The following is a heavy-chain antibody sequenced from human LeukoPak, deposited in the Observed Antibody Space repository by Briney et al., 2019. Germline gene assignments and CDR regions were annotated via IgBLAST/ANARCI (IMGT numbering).Heavy chain of an antibody. CDR2: ISSDSSFT. CDR1: GFTCSDYF. Sequence: GGSLRLSCAASGFTCSDYFMSWIRQAPGKGLEWVSYISSDSSFTNYADSVKGRFTISRDNAKNSLYLQMNSLRVEDMAVYYCASSGSYKYFQHWGQGTLVTVSS. J-gene: IGHJ1*01. D-gene: IGHD1-26*01. CDR3: ASSGSYKYFQH. V-gene: IGHV3-11*06.